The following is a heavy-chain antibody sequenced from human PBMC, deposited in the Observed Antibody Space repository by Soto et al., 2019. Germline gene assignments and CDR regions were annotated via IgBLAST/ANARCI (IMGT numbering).Heavy chain of an antibody. CDR1: GGTFSSYA. V-gene: IGHV1-69*13. D-gene: IGHD5-12*01. CDR3: ARRIVATSDFDY. J-gene: IGHJ4*02. CDR2: IIPIFGTA. Sequence: ASVKVSCKASGGTFSSYAISWVRQAPGQGLEWMGGIIPIFGTANYAQKFQGRVTITADESTSTAYMELSSLRSEDTAVYYCARRIVATSDFDYWGQGTLVTVSS.